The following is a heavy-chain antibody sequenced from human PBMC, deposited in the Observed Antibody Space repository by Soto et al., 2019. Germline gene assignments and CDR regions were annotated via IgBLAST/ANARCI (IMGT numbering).Heavy chain of an antibody. Sequence: GGSLRLSCAASGFTFSSYAMSWVRQAPGKGLEWVSAISGSGGSTYYADSVKGRFTISRDNSKNTLYLQMNSLRAEDKAVYYCAKDVLVPATGYYTDYNFDYWGQGTLVTVSS. CDR1: GFTFSSYA. D-gene: IGHD3-9*01. CDR3: AKDVLVPATGYYTDYNFDY. V-gene: IGHV3-23*01. J-gene: IGHJ4*02. CDR2: ISGSGGST.